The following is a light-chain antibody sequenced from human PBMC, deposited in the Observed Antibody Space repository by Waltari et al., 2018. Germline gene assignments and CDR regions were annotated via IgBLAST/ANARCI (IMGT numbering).Light chain of an antibody. Sequence: DIVLTQSPGTLSLSPGEEATLPYRASQSVSSSSLAWYQQKPGQAPRLLIHDASSRATGIPDRFSGRGSGTDFTLTIDRLEPEDFAVYYCQQYGRSWNTFGQGTKLEI. CDR1: QSVSSSS. V-gene: IGKV3-20*01. J-gene: IGKJ2*01. CDR3: QQYGRSWNT. CDR2: DAS.